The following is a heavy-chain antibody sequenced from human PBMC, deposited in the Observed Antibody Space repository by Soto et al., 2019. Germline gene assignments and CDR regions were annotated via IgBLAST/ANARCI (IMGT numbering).Heavy chain of an antibody. Sequence: QVQLVESGGGVVQPGRSLRLSCAASGFTFSNYGMHWVRQAPGKGLEWVAIISYDGDNEYYADSVRGRFTISRDNSKNTLYLQTSSLGHEDTAVHYCAKDGGPVYCNSPGCSAKHFDYWGQGTLVTVSS. CDR3: AKDGGPVYCNSPGCSAKHFDY. D-gene: IGHD2-2*01. V-gene: IGHV3-30*18. J-gene: IGHJ4*02. CDR1: GFTFSNYG. CDR2: ISYDGDNE.